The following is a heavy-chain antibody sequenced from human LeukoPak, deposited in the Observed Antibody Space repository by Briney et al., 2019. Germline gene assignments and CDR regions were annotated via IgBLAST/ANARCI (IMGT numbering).Heavy chain of an antibody. CDR2: ISGDSTYI. J-gene: IGHJ4*02. D-gene: IGHD1-1*01. V-gene: IGHV3-21*01. Sequence: GGSLRLSCAASGFTFASYSMNWVRQAPGKGLEWVSSISGDSTYIYNAGSVKGRFTISRDNAQASLYLQMISLRADDTAVYYCARVSGRLERQSDLNYWGQGTLVIVSS. CDR1: GFTFASYS. CDR3: ARVSGRLERQSDLNY.